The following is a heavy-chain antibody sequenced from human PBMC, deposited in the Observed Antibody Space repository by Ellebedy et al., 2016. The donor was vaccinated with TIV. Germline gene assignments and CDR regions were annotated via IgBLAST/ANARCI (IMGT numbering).Heavy chain of an antibody. Sequence: GESLKISCAASGFIFNYYAMHWVRQAPGKGLEWVSSISSSGGYIYYGDSVKGRFTISRDNAKNSLFLQMNSLRAEDTALYFCAREGACSGATCLTDYWGQGTLVTVSS. J-gene: IGHJ4*02. V-gene: IGHV3-21*01. CDR1: GFIFNYYA. D-gene: IGHD2-15*01. CDR2: ISSSGGYI. CDR3: AREGACSGATCLTDY.